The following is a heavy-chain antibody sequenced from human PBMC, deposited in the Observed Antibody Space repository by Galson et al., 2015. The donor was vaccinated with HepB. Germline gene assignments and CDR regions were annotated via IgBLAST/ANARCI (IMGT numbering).Heavy chain of an antibody. Sequence: SVKVSCKASGGTFSNYGISWVRQAPGQGLEWMGGIIVMFGTTNYAQKFQGRVTITADESTSTAYMDLSSLRSEDTAVYYCATSIGYYSGAWFDPGGQGTLVGVSS. CDR3: ATSIGYYSGAWFDP. J-gene: IGHJ5*02. CDR2: IIVMFGTT. CDR1: GGTFSNYG. D-gene: IGHD3-22*01. V-gene: IGHV1-69*13.